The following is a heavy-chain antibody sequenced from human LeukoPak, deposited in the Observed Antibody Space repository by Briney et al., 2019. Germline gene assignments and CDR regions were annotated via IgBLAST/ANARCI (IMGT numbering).Heavy chain of an antibody. V-gene: IGHV4-59*08. J-gene: IGHJ2*01. CDR3: ARTPVSYWHFDL. D-gene: IGHD5/OR15-5a*01. Sequence: SETLSLACSVSGGSISSYYWNWIRQPPGKGLEWIGYIYYSGSANYSPSLNSRVTISVDTSRDQFSLKLTSVTAADTAVYYCARTPVSYWHFDLWGRGTLVTVSS. CDR2: IYYSGSA. CDR1: GGSISSYY.